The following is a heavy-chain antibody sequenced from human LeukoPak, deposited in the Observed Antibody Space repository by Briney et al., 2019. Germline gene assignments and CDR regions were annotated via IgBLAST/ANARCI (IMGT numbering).Heavy chain of an antibody. J-gene: IGHJ4*02. CDR3: ARDRRKAAGTPLDY. CDR2: ISAYNGNT. V-gene: IGHV1-18*01. D-gene: IGHD6-13*01. Sequence: GGSVTVSCKASGYTFTSYGISWVRQAPGQGLEWMGCISAYNGNTNYAQKFQGRVTMTRDTSISTAYMELSRLRSDDTAVYYCARDRRKAAGTPLDYWGQGTLVTVST. CDR1: GYTFTSYG.